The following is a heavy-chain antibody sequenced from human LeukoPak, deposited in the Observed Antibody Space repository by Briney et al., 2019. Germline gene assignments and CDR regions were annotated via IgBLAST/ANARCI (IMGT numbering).Heavy chain of an antibody. Sequence: SETLSLTCAVYGGSFSGYYWSWIRQPPGKGLEWIGEINHSGSTNYNPSLKSRVTMSVDTSKNQFSLKLSSVTAADTAVYYCARDQGIVVVPAAIGWFDPWGQGTLVTVSS. CDR2: INHSGST. D-gene: IGHD2-2*01. V-gene: IGHV4-34*01. CDR1: GGSFSGYY. J-gene: IGHJ5*02. CDR3: ARDQGIVVVPAAIGWFDP.